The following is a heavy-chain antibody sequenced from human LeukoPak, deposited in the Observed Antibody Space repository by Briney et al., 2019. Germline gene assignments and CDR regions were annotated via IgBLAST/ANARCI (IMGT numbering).Heavy chain of an antibody. CDR3: ARDYYMGIVDQ. J-gene: IGHJ5*02. Sequence: GGSLRLSCAASGFTFSNYAMRWVRQAPGKGLEWVSVISKDGSTSIYADSVRGRLTISRDNAKNTLYLQMNSLRVEDTSVYYCARDYYMGIVDQWGQGTRVTVSS. CDR2: ISKDGSTS. V-gene: IGHV3-74*01. D-gene: IGHD3-22*01. CDR1: GFTFSNYA.